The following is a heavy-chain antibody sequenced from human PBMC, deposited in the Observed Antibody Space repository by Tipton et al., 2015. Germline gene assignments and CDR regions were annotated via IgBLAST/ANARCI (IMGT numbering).Heavy chain of an antibody. CDR3: AKDDGYIQFST. V-gene: IGHV3-49*03. Sequence: SLRLSCTTSGFTFGDHGMSWFRQAPGKGLEWVSFIRSNAYGGTTENAASVRGRFTISRDNSKNTVYLQMNSLRAEDTAVYYCAKDDGYIQFSTWGQGTLVTVSS. D-gene: IGHD5-12*01. CDR2: IRSNAYGGTT. J-gene: IGHJ4*02. CDR1: GFTFGDHG.